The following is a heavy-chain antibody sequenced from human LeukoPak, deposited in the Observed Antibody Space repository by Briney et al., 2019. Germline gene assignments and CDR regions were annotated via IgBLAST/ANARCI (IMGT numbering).Heavy chain of an antibody. CDR1: GGTFSSYA. V-gene: IGHV1-69*13. J-gene: IGHJ4*02. CDR2: IIPIFGTA. CDR3: ARCRDSRGSSPIWFGELEYYFDY. Sequence: GASVKVPCKASGGTFSSYAISWVRQAPGQGLEWMGGIIPIFGTANYAQKFQGRVTITADESTSTAYMELSSLRSEDTAVYYCARCRDSRGSSPIWFGELEYYFDYWGQGTLVTVSS. D-gene: IGHD3-10*01.